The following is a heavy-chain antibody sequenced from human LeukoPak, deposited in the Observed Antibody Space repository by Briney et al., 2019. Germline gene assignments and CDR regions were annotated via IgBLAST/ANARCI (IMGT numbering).Heavy chain of an antibody. CDR2: IYYSGST. V-gene: IGHV4-30-4*01. D-gene: IGHD3-22*01. CDR3: AREISYYDSSGYYSTFDY. J-gene: IGHJ4*02. CDR1: GGSISSGDYY. Sequence: PSETLSLTCTVSGGSISSGDYYWSWIRQPPGKGLEWIGYIYYSGSTYYDPSLKSRVTLSVDTSKNQFSLKLSSVTAADTAVYYCAREISYYDSSGYYSTFDYWGQGTLVTVSS.